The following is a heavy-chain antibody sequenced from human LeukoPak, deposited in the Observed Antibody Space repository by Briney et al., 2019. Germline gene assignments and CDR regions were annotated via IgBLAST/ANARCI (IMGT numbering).Heavy chain of an antibody. CDR3: ASNYGG. D-gene: IGHD4-11*01. Sequence: GGSLRLSCAASGFDFSNYWMYWVRQAPGKGLEWVANIKQDGSEKYYVDSVRGRFTISRDNAKNSLSLQMNSLRAEDTAVYYWASNYGGWGQGTLVTVSS. CDR1: GFDFSNYW. J-gene: IGHJ4*02. V-gene: IGHV3-7*03. CDR2: IKQDGSEK.